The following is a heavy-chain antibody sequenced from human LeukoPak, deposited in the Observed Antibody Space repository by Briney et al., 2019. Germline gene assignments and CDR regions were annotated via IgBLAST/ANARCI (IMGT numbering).Heavy chain of an antibody. J-gene: IGHJ3*02. V-gene: IGHV4-59*02. CDR1: GASVSNYD. Sequence: PSETLSLTCSVSGASVSNYDWSWIRQPPGKGLEWIGYVYYSGRTNYNPSLESRVTISVDTSKNQFSLKLTSVTAADTAMYYCARRGGNPRGAFDIWGQGTMVTVSS. CDR3: ARRGGNPRGAFDI. CDR2: VYYSGRT. D-gene: IGHD3-10*01.